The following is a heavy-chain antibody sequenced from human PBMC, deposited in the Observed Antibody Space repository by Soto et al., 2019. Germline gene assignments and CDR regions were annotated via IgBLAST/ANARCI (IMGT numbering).Heavy chain of an antibody. CDR2: INAGNGNT. V-gene: IGHV1-3*01. D-gene: IGHD2-2*01. Sequence: QVQLVQSGAEVKKPGASVKVSCKASGYTFTSYAMHWVRQAPGQRLEWMGWINAGNGNTKYSQKFQGRVTITRDTSASTAYMELSSLRSEDTAVYYCARDPFLHCSSTSCYPSGYFDYWGQGTLVTVSS. CDR3: ARDPFLHCSSTSCYPSGYFDY. J-gene: IGHJ4*02. CDR1: GYTFTSYA.